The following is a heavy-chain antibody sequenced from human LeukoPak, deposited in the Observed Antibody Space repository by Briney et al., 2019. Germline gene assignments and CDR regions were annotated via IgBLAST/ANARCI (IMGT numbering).Heavy chain of an antibody. D-gene: IGHD2-15*01. CDR1: GGSISSYY. CDR3: ARDVLGYCSGGSCYSGWFDP. J-gene: IGHJ5*02. CDR2: IYISGST. Sequence: SETLSLTCTVSGGSISSYYWSWIRQPAGKGLEWIGRIYISGSTNYNPSLKSRVTMSVDTSKNQFSLKLSAVTAADTAVYYCARDVLGYCSGGSCYSGWFDPWGQGTLVTVSS. V-gene: IGHV4-4*07.